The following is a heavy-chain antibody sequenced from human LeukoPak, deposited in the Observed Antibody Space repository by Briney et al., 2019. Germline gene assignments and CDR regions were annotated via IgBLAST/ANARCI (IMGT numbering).Heavy chain of an antibody. J-gene: IGHJ4*02. D-gene: IGHD3-16*02. CDR3: ARAPFTFGGVIVFFDY. V-gene: IGHV4-30-4*01. Sequence: SETLSLTCTVSGGSISSGDYYWSWIRQPPGKGLEWIGYIYYSGSTYYNPSLKSRVTISVDRSKNQFSLKLRSVTAADTAVYYCARAPFTFGGVIVFFDYWGQGTLVTVSS. CDR2: IYYSGST. CDR1: GGSISSGDYY.